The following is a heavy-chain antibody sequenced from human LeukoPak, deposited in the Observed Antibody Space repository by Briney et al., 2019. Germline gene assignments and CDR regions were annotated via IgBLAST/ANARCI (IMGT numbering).Heavy chain of an antibody. D-gene: IGHD4-17*01. CDR3: AREDYGDYPFDY. Sequence: KTSETLSLTCTVSGGSISSSSYYWSWIRQPAGKGLEWIGRIYTSGSTNYNPSLKSRVTMSVDTSKNQFSLKLSSVTAADTAVYYCAREDYGDYPFDYWGQGTLVTVSS. J-gene: IGHJ4*02. CDR1: GGSISSSSYY. V-gene: IGHV4-61*02. CDR2: IYTSGST.